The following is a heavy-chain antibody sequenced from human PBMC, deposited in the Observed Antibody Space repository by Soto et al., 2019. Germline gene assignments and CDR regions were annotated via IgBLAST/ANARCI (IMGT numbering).Heavy chain of an antibody. CDR3: ARDITGTTNWFDS. Sequence: VQLVQSGAEVRKPGSSGRVSCETSGDTFNSHTINWLRQAPGQGLEWMGGIIPVFGSPTYAQKFQARLTITADTSTQTAYMELSSLTSDDTAFYFCARDITGTTNWFDSWGQGTLVTVSS. CDR1: GDTFNSHT. CDR2: IIPVFGSP. V-gene: IGHV1-69*06. D-gene: IGHD1-20*01. J-gene: IGHJ5*01.